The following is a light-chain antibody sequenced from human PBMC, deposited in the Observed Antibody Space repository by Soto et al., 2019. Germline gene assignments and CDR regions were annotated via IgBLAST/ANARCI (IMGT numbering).Light chain of an antibody. J-gene: IGLJ3*02. Sequence: QSALTQPASVSGSPGQSITISCTGTSSDIGGYNYVSWYQQHPGKAPKLMIYDVTTRPSGVSNRFFGSKSGNTASLTISGLQAEDEGDYYCSSLTSSTTVVFGGGTKVTVL. CDR3: SSLTSSTTVV. V-gene: IGLV2-14*03. CDR1: SSDIGGYNY. CDR2: DVT.